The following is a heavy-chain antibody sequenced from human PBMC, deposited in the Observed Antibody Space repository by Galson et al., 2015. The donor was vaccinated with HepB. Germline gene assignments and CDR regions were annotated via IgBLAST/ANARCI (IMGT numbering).Heavy chain of an antibody. CDR1: GGSFTNYG. V-gene: IGHV1-69*04. J-gene: IGHJ6*02. D-gene: IGHD2-21*02. CDR3: ARDERRCESGACFSPLCV. Sequence: SVKVSCKASGGSFTNYGITWVRQAPGQGLEWMGRIIPTLDITNYAQQFQGRVTIIADKSTNTAYMEVSSLASEDTAVYYCARDERRCESGACFSPLCVWGQGTTVTVSS. CDR2: IIPTLDIT.